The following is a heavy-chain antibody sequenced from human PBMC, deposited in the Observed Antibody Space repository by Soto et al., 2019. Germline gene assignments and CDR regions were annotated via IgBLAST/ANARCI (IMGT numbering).Heavy chain of an antibody. V-gene: IGHV4-34*01. CDR2: INHSGST. D-gene: IGHD2-21*01. CDR3: ARGWWGFFDY. Sequence: SETLSLTCAVYGGSFSGYYWSLIRQPPGKGLEWIGEINHSGSTNYNPSLKSRVTISVDTSKNQFSLKLSSVTAADTAVYYCARGWWGFFDYWGQGTLVTVSS. J-gene: IGHJ4*02. CDR1: GGSFSGYY.